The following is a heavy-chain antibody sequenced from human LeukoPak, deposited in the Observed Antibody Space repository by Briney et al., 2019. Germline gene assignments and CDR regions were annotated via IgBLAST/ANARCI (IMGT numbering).Heavy chain of an antibody. J-gene: IGHJ4*02. Sequence: PGGSLRLSCAASGFTFSDYYMSWIRQAPGKGLEWVSYISSSGSTIYYADSVKGRFTISRDNAKNSLYLQMNSLRAKDTAVYYCARGQGRDYYDSSGYATKSAFDCWGQGTLVTVSS. CDR2: ISSSGSTI. V-gene: IGHV3-11*01. CDR1: GFTFSDYY. CDR3: ARGQGRDYYDSSGYATKSAFDC. D-gene: IGHD3-22*01.